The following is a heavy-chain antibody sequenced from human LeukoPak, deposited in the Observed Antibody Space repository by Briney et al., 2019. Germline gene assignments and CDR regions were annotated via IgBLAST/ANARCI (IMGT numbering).Heavy chain of an antibody. CDR1: GFTFSSYA. CDR3: AKDLDPVVTIFGGAPVLSGY. J-gene: IGHJ4*02. D-gene: IGHD3-3*01. Sequence: PGGSLRLSCAASGFTFSSYAMSWVRQAPGKGLEWVSAISGSGGSTYYADSVKGRFTISRDNSKNTLYLQMNSLRAEDTAVYYCAKDLDPVVTIFGGAPVLSGYWGQGTLVTVSS. CDR2: ISGSGGST. V-gene: IGHV3-23*01.